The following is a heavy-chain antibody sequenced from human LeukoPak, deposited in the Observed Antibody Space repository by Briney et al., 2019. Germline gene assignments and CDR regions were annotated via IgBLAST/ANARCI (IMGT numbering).Heavy chain of an antibody. V-gene: IGHV4-59*08. J-gene: IGHJ4*02. CDR1: GGSISNYY. CDR3: ARLQGRGDNYLDY. CDR2: VSYSGSS. D-gene: IGHD7-27*01. Sequence: PSETLSLTCTVSGGSISNYYWSWIRQPPGKRLEWIEYVSYSGSSSSNPSLESRVTISVDMSKNQFSLRLSSVTASDTAVYYCARLQGRGDNYLDYWGQGTLVTVSS.